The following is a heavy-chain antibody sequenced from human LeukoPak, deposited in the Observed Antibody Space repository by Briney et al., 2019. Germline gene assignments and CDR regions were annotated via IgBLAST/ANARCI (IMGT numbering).Heavy chain of an antibody. CDR3: AKGNKVELVGSVDY. V-gene: IGHV3-7*01. D-gene: IGHD1-7*01. CDR2: IKQDGSEE. Sequence: GGSLRLSCAASGFTFSSYWMSWVRQAPGKGLEWVANIKQDGSEEYYVDSVKGRFTISRDNSKNTLYLQMNSLRAEDTAVYYCAKGNKVELVGSVDYWGQGTLVTVSS. J-gene: IGHJ4*02. CDR1: GFTFSSYW.